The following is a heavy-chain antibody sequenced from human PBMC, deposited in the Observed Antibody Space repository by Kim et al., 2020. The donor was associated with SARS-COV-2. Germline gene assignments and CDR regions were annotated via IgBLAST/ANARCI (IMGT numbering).Heavy chain of an antibody. Sequence: GGSLRLSCAASEFTFSRYSMNWVRQAPGKGLEWVSTISRNSDYIYYADSVEGRFTISRDNAKNSLYLQMNSLRADDTAMYYCARDLSLGRPGGFDYWGQGTLVTLSS. D-gene: IGHD3-10*01. CDR2: ISRNSDYI. CDR3: ARDLSLGRPGGFDY. CDR1: EFTFSRYS. V-gene: IGHV3-21*01. J-gene: IGHJ4*02.